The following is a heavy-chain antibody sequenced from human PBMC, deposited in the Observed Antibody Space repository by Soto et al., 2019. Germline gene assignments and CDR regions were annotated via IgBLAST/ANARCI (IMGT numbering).Heavy chain of an antibody. V-gene: IGHV3-7*01. CDR2: IHPDGSER. CDR1: GFSFSTYW. Sequence: EVQLVESGGGLVQPGGSLRLSCAASGFSFSTYWMSWVRQAPGQGLEWLATIHPDGSERYYVDSVKGRFTISRDNAKNSLSLQLNSLRAEDTAVYYCVYLSGFNYGYIAYWGQGTLVTVSS. D-gene: IGHD5-18*01. J-gene: IGHJ4*02. CDR3: VYLSGFNYGYIAY.